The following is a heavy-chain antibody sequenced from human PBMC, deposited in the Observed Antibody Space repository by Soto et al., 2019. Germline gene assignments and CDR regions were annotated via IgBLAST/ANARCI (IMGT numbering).Heavy chain of an antibody. V-gene: IGHV4-39*01. CDR3: AGQTFTIAAASYGRSNGFDP. CDR2: IYFTGNT. Sequence: KASETLSLTCSASGGSITSSSHFWGWVRQPPGKGLEWIGTIYFTGNTYYTPSLKSRLTMSIDTSKNEFSLRLNSVTAADTAAYYCAGQTFTIAAASYGRSNGFDPWGPGTLVTVSS. J-gene: IGHJ5*02. CDR1: GGSITSSSHF. D-gene: IGHD6-25*01.